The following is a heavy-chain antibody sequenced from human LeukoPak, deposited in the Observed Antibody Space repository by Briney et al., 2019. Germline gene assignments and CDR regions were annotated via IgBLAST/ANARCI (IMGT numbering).Heavy chain of an antibody. CDR3: ARENYDFWSGYFNYFDY. Sequence: GASVKVSCKASGYTFTSYDINWVRQATGQGLEWMGWMNPNSGNTGYAQKFQGRVTMTRNTSISTAYMELSSLRSEDTAVYYCARENYDFWSGYFNYFDYWGQGTLVTVSS. J-gene: IGHJ4*02. CDR1: GYTFTSYD. CDR2: MNPNSGNT. D-gene: IGHD3-3*01. V-gene: IGHV1-8*01.